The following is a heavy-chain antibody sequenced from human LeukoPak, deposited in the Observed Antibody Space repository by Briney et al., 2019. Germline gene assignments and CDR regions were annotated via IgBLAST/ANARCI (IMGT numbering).Heavy chain of an antibody. V-gene: IGHV3-53*01. CDR3: AKDRGAAAGYYFDY. CDR1: GFTVSSNY. J-gene: IGHJ4*02. Sequence: PGGSLRLSCAASGFTVSSNYMSWVRQAPGKGLEWVSVIYSGGSTYYADSVKGRFTISRDNSKNTLYLQMNSLRAEDTAVYYCAKDRGAAAGYYFDYWGQGTLVTVSS. D-gene: IGHD6-13*01. CDR2: IYSGGST.